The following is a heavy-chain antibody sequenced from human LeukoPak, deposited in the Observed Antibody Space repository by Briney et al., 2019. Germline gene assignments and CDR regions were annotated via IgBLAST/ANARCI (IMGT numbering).Heavy chain of an antibody. V-gene: IGHV4-59*01. CDR3: AREFCD. CDR2: IYNSGST. Sequence: PSETLSLTCTSSGGSSSAYYYTWIRQPPGKGLEWIGLIYNSGSTNYNPTLKSRVIISADTSKNQFSLKLTSVTAADTDVYYCAREFCDWGQGTLVTVSS. CDR1: GGSSSAYY. J-gene: IGHJ4*02.